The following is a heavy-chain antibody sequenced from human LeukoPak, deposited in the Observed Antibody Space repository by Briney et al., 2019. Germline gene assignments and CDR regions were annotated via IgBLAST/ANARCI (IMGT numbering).Heavy chain of an antibody. D-gene: IGHD4-23*01. J-gene: IGHJ4*02. Sequence: PSETLSLTCAVYGGSFSGYYWSWIRQPPGKGLEWIGEINHSGSTNYNPSLKSRVTISVDTSKNQFSLKLSSVTAVDTAVYYCASGPYLTGNTSGGNDYWGQGTLVTVSS. V-gene: IGHV4-34*01. CDR3: ASGPYLTGNTSGGNDY. CDR2: INHSGST. CDR1: GGSFSGYY.